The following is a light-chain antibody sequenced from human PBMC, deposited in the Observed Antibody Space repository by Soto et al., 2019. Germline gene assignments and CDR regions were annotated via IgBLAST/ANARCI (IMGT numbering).Light chain of an antibody. CDR2: DVS. CDR3: SSYTSTNTLYV. J-gene: IGLJ1*01. Sequence: QSALTQPASVSGSPGQSIAISCTGTTCDVGNYNLVSWYQQHPGKAPKLMIFDVSRRPSGVSDRFSASKSGNTASLTISGLQTEDEADYYCSSYTSTNTLYVFGTGTKVTVL. CDR1: TCDVGNYNL. V-gene: IGLV2-14*03.